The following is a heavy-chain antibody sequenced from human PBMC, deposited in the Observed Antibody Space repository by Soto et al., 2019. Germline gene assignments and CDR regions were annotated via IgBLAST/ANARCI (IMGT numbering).Heavy chain of an antibody. D-gene: IGHD3-3*01. CDR2: ISWNSGSI. CDR1: GFTFDDYA. Sequence: GGSLRLSCAASGFTFDDYAMHWVRQAPGKGLEWVSGISWNSGSIGYADSVKGRFTISRDNAKNSLYLQMNSLRAEDTALYYCANGGGLGYYTGMKNWGQGTLVTVSS. J-gene: IGHJ4*02. CDR3: ANGGGLGYYTGMKN. V-gene: IGHV3-9*01.